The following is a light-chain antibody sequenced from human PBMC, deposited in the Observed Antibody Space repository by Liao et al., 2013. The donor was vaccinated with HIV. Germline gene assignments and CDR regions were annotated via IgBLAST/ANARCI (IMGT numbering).Light chain of an antibody. V-gene: IGLV3-1*01. CDR2: QDN. J-gene: IGLJ3*02. CDR3: QAWDSSTGWV. Sequence: SYELTQPPSMSVSPGQTASITCSGDKLGDKYACWYQQKPGQSPVLVIYQDNKRPSGIPERFSGSNSGNTATLTISGTQAMDEADYYCQAWDSSTGWVFGGGTKLTVL. CDR1: KLGDKY.